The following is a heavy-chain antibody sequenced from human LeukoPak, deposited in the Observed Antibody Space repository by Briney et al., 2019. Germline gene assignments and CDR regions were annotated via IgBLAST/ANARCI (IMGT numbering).Heavy chain of an antibody. CDR2: INHSGST. V-gene: IGHV4-34*01. J-gene: IGHJ4*02. D-gene: IGHD6-25*01. Sequence: SETLSLTCAVYGGSFSGYYWSWIRQPPGKGLEWIGEINHSGSTNYNPSLKSRVTISVDTSKNQFSLKLSSVTAADTAVYYCAREVAAALFDYWGQGTLVTVSS. CDR3: AREVAAALFDY. CDR1: GGSFSGYY.